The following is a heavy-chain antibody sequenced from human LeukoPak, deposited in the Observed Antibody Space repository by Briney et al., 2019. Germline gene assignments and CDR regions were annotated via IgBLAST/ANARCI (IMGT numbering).Heavy chain of an antibody. CDR3: ARESPLTLWGYYFDY. D-gene: IGHD3-16*01. Sequence: GGSLRLSCAASGFTFSSYSMNWVRQAPGKGLEWVSSISSSSSYIYYADSVKGRFTISRDIAKNSLYLQMNSLRAEDTAVYYCARESPLTLWGYYFDYWGQGTLVTVSS. J-gene: IGHJ4*02. V-gene: IGHV3-21*01. CDR2: ISSSSSYI. CDR1: GFTFSSYS.